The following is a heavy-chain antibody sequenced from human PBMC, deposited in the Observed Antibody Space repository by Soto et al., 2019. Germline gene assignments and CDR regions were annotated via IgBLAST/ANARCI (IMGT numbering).Heavy chain of an antibody. CDR3: TRSYSIVRGLYYYYDMDV. D-gene: IGHD3-10*01. CDR2: IWDDGSGD. CDR1: GFTFSSYG. J-gene: IGHJ6*02. V-gene: IGHV3-33*01. Sequence: QEQLVESGGGVVQPGRSLRLSCSASGFTFSSYGMHWVVQAPGKGLEWVAVIWDDGSGDFYANSEKGRFTDSRDNSKNVLHLQMSSLRADDTAVYYCTRSYSIVRGLYYYYDMDVWGQGTKVTVSS.